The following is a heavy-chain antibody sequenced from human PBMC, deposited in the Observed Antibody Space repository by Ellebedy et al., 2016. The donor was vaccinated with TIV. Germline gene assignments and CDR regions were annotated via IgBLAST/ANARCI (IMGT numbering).Heavy chain of an antibody. V-gene: IGHV4-34*01. CDR2: INHSGST. CDR3: ARGGRVWPAAIRRGGYYMDV. D-gene: IGHD2-2*01. J-gene: IGHJ6*03. Sequence: GSLRLSXAVYGGSFSGYYWSWIRQPPGKGLEWIGEINHSGSTNYNPSLKSRVTISVDTSKNQFSLKLSSVTAADTAVYYCARGGRVWPAAIRRGGYYMDVWGKGTTVTVSS. CDR1: GGSFSGYY.